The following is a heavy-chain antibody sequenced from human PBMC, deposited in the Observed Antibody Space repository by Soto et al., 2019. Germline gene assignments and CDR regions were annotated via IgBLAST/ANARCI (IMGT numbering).Heavy chain of an antibody. CDR1: GFTFSSYA. CDR2: ISGSGGST. CDR3: AKDPRYYDSSGYYRPDGMDV. V-gene: IGHV3-23*01. D-gene: IGHD3-22*01. Sequence: LRLSCAASGFTFSSYAMSWVRQAPGKGLEWVSAISGSGGSTYYADSVKGRFTISRDNSKNTLYLQMNSLRAEDTAVYYCAKDPRYYDSSGYYRPDGMDVWGQGTTVTVS. J-gene: IGHJ6*02.